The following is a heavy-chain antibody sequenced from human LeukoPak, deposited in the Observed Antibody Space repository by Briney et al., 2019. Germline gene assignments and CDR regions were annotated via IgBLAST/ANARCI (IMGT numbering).Heavy chain of an antibody. V-gene: IGHV3-30*02. CDR3: AKGRAYSSSWSPSDY. CDR1: GFTFSSYG. CDR2: IRYDGSNK. Sequence: GGSLRLSCAASGFTFSSYGMHWVRQAPGEGLEWVAFIRYDGSNKYYADSVKGRFTISRDNSKNTLYLQMNSLRAEDTAVYYCAKGRAYSSSWSPSDYWGQGTLVTVSS. D-gene: IGHD6-13*01. J-gene: IGHJ4*02.